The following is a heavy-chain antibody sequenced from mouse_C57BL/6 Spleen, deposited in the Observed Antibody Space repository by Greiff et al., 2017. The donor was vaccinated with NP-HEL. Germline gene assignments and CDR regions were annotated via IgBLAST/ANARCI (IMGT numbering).Heavy chain of an antibody. D-gene: IGHD1-1*01. CDR1: GYAFSSSW. Sequence: VQLQESGPELVKPGASVKISCKASGYAFSSSWMNWVKQRPGKGLGWIGRIYPGDGDTNYNGKFKGKATLLADKSSSTAYMQLSSLTSEDSAVYFCARPYYGSSFWYFDVWGTGTTVTVSS. J-gene: IGHJ1*03. CDR2: IYPGDGDT. V-gene: IGHV1-82*01. CDR3: ARPYYGSSFWYFDV.